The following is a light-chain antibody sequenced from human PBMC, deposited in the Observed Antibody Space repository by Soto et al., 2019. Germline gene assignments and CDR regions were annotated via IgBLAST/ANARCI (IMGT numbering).Light chain of an antibody. Sequence: EIVMTQSPATLSVSPGERATLSCRASQSVSSNLGWYQQKPGQAPRLLIYGASTRATGIPARFSGSGSGTEFPLTISSLQSEDFAVYHCQQYNTWPLTFGGGTTVEIK. CDR2: GAS. V-gene: IGKV3-15*01. CDR3: QQYNTWPLT. J-gene: IGKJ4*01. CDR1: QSVSSN.